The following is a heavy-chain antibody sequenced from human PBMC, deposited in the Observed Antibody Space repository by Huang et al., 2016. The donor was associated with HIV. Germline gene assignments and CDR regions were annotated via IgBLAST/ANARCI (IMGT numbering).Heavy chain of an antibody. CDR1: GYTFTSYG. CDR3: ASEGIAGDSD. Sequence: QVQLLQSGAEVKKPGASVKVSCKASGYTFTSYGISWVRQAPGQGLEWMGWITAYNGDTNYAQKFQGRLTMTTDTSTSTAYRELRSLRSDDTAMYYCASEGIAGDSDWGQGTLVTVSS. D-gene: IGHD6-13*01. J-gene: IGHJ4*02. V-gene: IGHV1-18*01. CDR2: ITAYNGDT.